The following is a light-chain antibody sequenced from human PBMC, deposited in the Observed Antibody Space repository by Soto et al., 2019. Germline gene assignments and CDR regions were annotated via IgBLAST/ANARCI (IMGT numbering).Light chain of an antibody. CDR3: AAWDDGLSGWV. J-gene: IGLJ3*02. V-gene: IGLV2-14*01. CDR1: SSDVGGYDY. CDR2: EVN. Sequence: QSVLTQPASVSGSPGQSITISCTGTSSDVGGYDYVSWYQHYPGKAPKLMIFEVNNRPSGVSIRFSGSKTGNTASLTISGLHAEDEADYYCAAWDDGLSGWVFGGGPKLTVL.